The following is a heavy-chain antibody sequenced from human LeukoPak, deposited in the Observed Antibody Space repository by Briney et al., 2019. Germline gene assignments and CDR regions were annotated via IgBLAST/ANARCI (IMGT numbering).Heavy chain of an antibody. Sequence: GGSLRLSCAASGFTFSDYYMSWIRQAPGKGLEWVSYISSSGSTIYYADSVKGRFTISRDNAKNSLYMKMNSLRAEDTAVYYCARDRKSYGYLGLVDYWGQGTLVTVSS. CDR3: ARDRKSYGYLGLVDY. CDR2: ISSSGSTI. CDR1: GFTFSDYY. V-gene: IGHV3-11*01. D-gene: IGHD5-18*01. J-gene: IGHJ4*02.